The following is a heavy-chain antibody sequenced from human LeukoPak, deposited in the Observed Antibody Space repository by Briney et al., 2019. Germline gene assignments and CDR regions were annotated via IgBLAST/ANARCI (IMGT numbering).Heavy chain of an antibody. CDR1: GFTFDNFA. CDR2: ITWNSRVK. D-gene: IGHD6-13*01. Sequence: GGSLRLSCAASGFTFDNFAMHWVRHAPGKGLEWVSGITWNSRVKTYTPSVKGRFTISRDNAKNSLYLQMKSLRAEDTALYHCARGGYSSSWTDNWGQGTLVTVSS. V-gene: IGHV3-9*01. J-gene: IGHJ4*02. CDR3: ARGGYSSSWTDN.